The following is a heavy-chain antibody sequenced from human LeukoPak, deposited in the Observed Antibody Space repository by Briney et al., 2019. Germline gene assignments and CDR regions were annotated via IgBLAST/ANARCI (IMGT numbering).Heavy chain of an antibody. CDR3: ARGGYCSSTSCYSYYYYYGMDV. Sequence: SETLSLTCTVSGGSISSSSYYWGWIRQPPGKGLEWIGSIYYSGSTYYNPSLKSRVTISVDTSKNQFSLKLSSVTAADTAVYYCARGGYCSSTSCYSYYYYYGMDVWGQGTTVTVSS. V-gene: IGHV4-39*01. D-gene: IGHD2-2*02. CDR2: IYYSGST. J-gene: IGHJ6*02. CDR1: GGSISSSSYY.